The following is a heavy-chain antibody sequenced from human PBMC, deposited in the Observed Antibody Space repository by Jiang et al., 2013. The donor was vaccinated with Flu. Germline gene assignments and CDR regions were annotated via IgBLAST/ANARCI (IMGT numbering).Heavy chain of an antibody. CDR3: ARLRGYCSSTSCLKGGWYYYYGMDV. CDR2: IYYSGST. CDR1: GGSISSGGYY. D-gene: IGHD2-2*01. J-gene: IGHJ6*04. V-gene: IGHV4-31*01. Sequence: GPGLVKPSETLSLTCTVSGGSISSGGYYWSWIRQHPGKGLEWIGYIYYSGSTYYNPSLKSLVTISVDTSKNQFSLKLSSVTAADTAVYYCARLRGYCSSTSCLKGGWYYYYGMDVVGLKGPRSPSP.